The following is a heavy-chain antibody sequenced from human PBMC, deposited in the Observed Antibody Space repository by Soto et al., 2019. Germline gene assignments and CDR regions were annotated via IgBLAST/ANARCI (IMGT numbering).Heavy chain of an antibody. CDR3: SRRPSWFGETNNWFDP. J-gene: IGHJ5*02. CDR1: GGSVSSGSYY. D-gene: IGHD3-10*01. V-gene: IGHV4-61*01. CDR2: IYYSGST. Sequence: PSETLSLTCTVSGGSVSSGSYYWSWIRQPPGKGLEWIGYIYYSGSTNYNPSLKSQVTISVDTSENQFSLKLSSVTAADTAEYYCSRRPSWFGETNNWFDPWGQATLVTVSS.